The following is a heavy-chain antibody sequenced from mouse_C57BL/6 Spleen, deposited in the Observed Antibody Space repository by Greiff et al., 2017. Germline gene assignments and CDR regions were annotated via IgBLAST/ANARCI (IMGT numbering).Heavy chain of an antibody. CDR1: GFTFSDYG. J-gene: IGHJ4*01. CDR2: ISNLAYSI. CDR3: ARLYDGYPYAMDY. Sequence: DVHLVESGGGLVQPGGSLKLSCAASGFTFSDYGMAWVRQAPRKGPEWVAFISNLAYSIYYADTVTGRFTISRENAKNTLYLEMSSLRSEDTAMYYCARLYDGYPYAMDYWGQGTSVTVSS. V-gene: IGHV5-15*01. D-gene: IGHD2-3*01.